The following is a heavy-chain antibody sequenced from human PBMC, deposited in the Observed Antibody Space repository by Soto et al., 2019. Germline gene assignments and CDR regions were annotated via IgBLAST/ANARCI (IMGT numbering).Heavy chain of an antibody. CDR3: SRDLGATEYYYGMDV. J-gene: IGHJ6*02. Sequence: SETLSLTCTVSGGSISSGDYYWSWIRQPPGKGLEWIGYIYYSGSTYYNPSLKSRVTISVDTSKNQFSLKLSSVTAADTAVYYCSRDLGATEYYYGMDVWGQGTTVTVSS. CDR1: GGSISSGDYY. V-gene: IGHV4-30-4*01. D-gene: IGHD1-26*01. CDR2: IYYSGST.